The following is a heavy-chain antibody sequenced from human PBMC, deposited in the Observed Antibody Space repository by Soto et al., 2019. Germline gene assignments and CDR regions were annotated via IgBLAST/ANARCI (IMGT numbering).Heavy chain of an antibody. V-gene: IGHV4-61*01. Sequence: SETLSLTCTVSGGYVNSGNYYWSWIRQPPGKGLDWIGSVYYTGNTNYNPSLKSRVTMSVDTSKNQFSLKLNSVTAADTAVYYCSRMSVTARNWFDPWGQGTLVTVSS. J-gene: IGHJ5*02. CDR2: VYYTGNT. CDR1: GGYVNSGNYY. D-gene: IGHD1-20*01. CDR3: SRMSVTARNWFDP.